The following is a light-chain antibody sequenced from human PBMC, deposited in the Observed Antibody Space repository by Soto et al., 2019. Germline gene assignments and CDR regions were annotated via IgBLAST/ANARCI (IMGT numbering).Light chain of an antibody. CDR1: QSISSW. CDR3: QQYVTAFRS. Sequence: DIQMTQSPPTLSASVGDRVTITCRASQSISSWLAWYQQKPGTAPKLLIYKASTLESGVPSRFSGSGSGTEFTLTISSLQPDDFATYYCQQYVTAFRSFGQRTKWIS. J-gene: IGKJ1*01. V-gene: IGKV1-5*03. CDR2: KAS.